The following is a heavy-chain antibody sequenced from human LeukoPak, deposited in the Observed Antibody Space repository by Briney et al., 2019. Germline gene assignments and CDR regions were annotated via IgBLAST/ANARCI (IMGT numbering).Heavy chain of an antibody. CDR3: ARVSPPGDSGAFDY. CDR1: GGSISSYY. V-gene: IGHV4-59*01. CDR2: IYYSGST. J-gene: IGHJ4*02. D-gene: IGHD2-21*02. Sequence: SETLSLTCTVSGGSISSYYWSWIRQPPGKGLEWIGYIYYSGSTNYNPSLKSRVTISVDTSKNQFSLKLSSVTAADTAVYYCARVSPPGDSGAFDYWGQGTLVTVSS.